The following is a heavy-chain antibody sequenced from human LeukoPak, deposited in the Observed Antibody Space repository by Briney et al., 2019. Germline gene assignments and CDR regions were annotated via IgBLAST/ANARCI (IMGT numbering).Heavy chain of an antibody. J-gene: IGHJ4*02. CDR1: GFPFSSYW. Sequence: GGSLRLSCATSGFPFSSYWMHWVRQAPGKGLVWVSRIKSDGSSISYADSVKGRFTISRDNAKNTLYLQMNSLRAEDTAVYYCARDQGLGGGYDYWGQGTLVTVSS. V-gene: IGHV3-74*01. CDR2: IKSDGSSI. D-gene: IGHD5-12*01. CDR3: ARDQGLGGGYDY.